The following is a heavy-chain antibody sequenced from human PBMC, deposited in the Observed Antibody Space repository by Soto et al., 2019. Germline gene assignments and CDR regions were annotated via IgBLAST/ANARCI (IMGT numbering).Heavy chain of an antibody. V-gene: IGHV3-33*01. Sequence: QVQLVESGGGVVQPGRSLRLSCAASGFTFSSYGMHWVRQAPGKGLEWVAVIWYDGSNKYYADSVKGRFTISRDNSKTTLYLQMNSLRAEDTAVYYCARELDYGDYLFVDYWRQGTLVTVSS. J-gene: IGHJ4*02. CDR3: ARELDYGDYLFVDY. CDR1: GFTFSSYG. CDR2: IWYDGSNK. D-gene: IGHD4-17*01.